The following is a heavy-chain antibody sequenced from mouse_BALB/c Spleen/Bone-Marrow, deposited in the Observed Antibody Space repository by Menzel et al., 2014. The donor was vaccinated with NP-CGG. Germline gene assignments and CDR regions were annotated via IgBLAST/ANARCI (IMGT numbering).Heavy chain of an antibody. V-gene: IGHV1-14*01. CDR3: ARWGGTPYVDY. D-gene: IGHD4-1*01. CDR1: GYTFTSYL. Sequence: EVQLHQSGPELVKPGASVKMSCKASGYTFTSYLIHWVKQKPGQGLEWIGYITPYNDDTKYNEKFKGKATLTSDKSSSTAYMELSSLTSEDSAVYYCARWGGTPYVDYWGQGTTLTVTS. J-gene: IGHJ2*01. CDR2: ITPYNDDT.